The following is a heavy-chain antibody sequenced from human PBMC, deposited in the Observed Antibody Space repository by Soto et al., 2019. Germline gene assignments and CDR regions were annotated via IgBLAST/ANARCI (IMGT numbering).Heavy chain of an antibody. CDR1: GFTFSSYA. V-gene: IGHV3-23*01. J-gene: IGHJ6*04. CDR3: ATEGGGRANYSYYYGMDG. CDR2: ISGSGGST. D-gene: IGHD2-15*01. Sequence: PGGSLRLSCAASGFTFSSYAMSWVRQAPGKGLEWVSAISGSGGSTYYADSVKGRFTISRDNSKNTLYLQMNSLRAEDTAVYYCATEGGGRANYSYYYGMDGCGKGPTVSVCS.